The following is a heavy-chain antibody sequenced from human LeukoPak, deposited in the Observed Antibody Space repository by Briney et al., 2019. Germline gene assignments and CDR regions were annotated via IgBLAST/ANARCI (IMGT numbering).Heavy chain of an antibody. CDR1: GGTFSSYA. D-gene: IGHD2-15*01. J-gene: IGHJ3*02. Sequence: SVKVSCKASGGTFSSYAISWVRQAPGQGLECMGRIIPIFGTANYAQKFQGRVTITTDESTSTAYMELSSLRSEDTAVYYCAMPRYCSGGSCYLMGAFDIWGQGTMVTVSS. V-gene: IGHV1-69*05. CDR3: AMPRYCSGGSCYLMGAFDI. CDR2: IIPIFGTA.